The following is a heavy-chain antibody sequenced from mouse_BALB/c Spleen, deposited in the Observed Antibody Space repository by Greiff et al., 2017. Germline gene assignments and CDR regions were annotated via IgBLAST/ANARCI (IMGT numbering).Heavy chain of an antibody. CDR1: GFTFSSYA. D-gene: IGHD2-14*01. CDR2: ISSGGSYT. V-gene: IGHV5-9-4*01. Sequence: EVQGVESGGGLVKPGGSLKLSCAASGFTFSSYAMSWVRQSPEKRLEWVAEISSGGSYTYYPDTVTGRFTISRDNAKNTLYLEMSSLRSEDTAMYYCARYRYDLYAMDYWGQGTSVTVSS. CDR3: ARYRYDLYAMDY. J-gene: IGHJ4*01.